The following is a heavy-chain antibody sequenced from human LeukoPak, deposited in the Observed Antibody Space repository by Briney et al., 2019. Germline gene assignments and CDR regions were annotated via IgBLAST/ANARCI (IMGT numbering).Heavy chain of an antibody. CDR1: GGTFSSYA. CDR2: IIPIFGTA. J-gene: IGHJ3*02. CDR3: AVHCSSTSCYRKIDAFDI. D-gene: IGHD2-2*01. V-gene: IGHV1-69*13. Sequence: SVKVSCKASGGTFSSYAISWVRQAPGQGLEWMGGIIPIFGTANYAQKFQGRVTITADESTCTAYMELSSLRSEDTAVYYCAVHCSSTSCYRKIDAFDIWGQGTMVTVSS.